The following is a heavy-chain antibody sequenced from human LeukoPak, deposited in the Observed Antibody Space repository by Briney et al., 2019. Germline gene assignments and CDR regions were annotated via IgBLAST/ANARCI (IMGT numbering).Heavy chain of an antibody. D-gene: IGHD3-22*01. J-gene: IGHJ5*02. CDR1: GYTFTSYY. CDR3: ARDHGYDSSGYHNWFDP. CDR2: INPSGGST. V-gene: IGHV1-46*01. Sequence: ASVKVSCKASGYTFTSYYMHWVRQAPGQGLEWMGIINPSGGSTSYAQKFQGRVTMTRDTSTSTVYMELSSLRSEDTAMYYCARDHGYDSSGYHNWFDPWGQGTLVTVSS.